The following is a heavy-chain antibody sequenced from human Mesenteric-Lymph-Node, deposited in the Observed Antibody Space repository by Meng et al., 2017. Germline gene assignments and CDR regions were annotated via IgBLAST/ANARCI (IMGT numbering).Heavy chain of an antibody. Sequence: SVKVSCKASGGTFSSYAISWVRQAPGQGLEWMGGIIPIFGTANYAQKFQGRVTITTDESTSTAYMELSSLRSDDTAVYYCAGDDPWGGSSWPYFDYWGQGTLVTVSS. V-gene: IGHV1-69*05. CDR2: IIPIFGTA. J-gene: IGHJ4*02. CDR1: GGTFSSYA. D-gene: IGHD6-13*01. CDR3: AGDDPWGGSSWPYFDY.